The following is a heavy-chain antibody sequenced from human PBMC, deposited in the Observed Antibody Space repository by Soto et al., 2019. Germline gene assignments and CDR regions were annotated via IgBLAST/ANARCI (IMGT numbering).Heavy chain of an antibody. CDR3: ARVPSYCSGGSCLPFDF. Sequence: EVQLVESGGGLVQPGGSLRLSCAASGFTFSSYWMHWVRQAPGKGLVWVSRINSDGSSTSYPDSVKGRFTISRDNAKYTLYLQMNSVRAEDTAVYYCARVPSYCSGGSCLPFDFWGQGTLVAVSA. CDR2: INSDGSST. CDR1: GFTFSSYW. J-gene: IGHJ4*02. V-gene: IGHV3-74*01. D-gene: IGHD2-15*01.